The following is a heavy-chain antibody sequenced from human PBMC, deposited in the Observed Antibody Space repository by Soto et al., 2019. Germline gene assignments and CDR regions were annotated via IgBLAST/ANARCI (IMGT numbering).Heavy chain of an antibody. D-gene: IGHD6-13*01. Sequence: SETLSLTCTVSGGSISSYFYIWVRQPPGKGLEWIGSVYYTGTTDYNPSLKSRVTISVDTSKTQFSLNLRSVTAADTAVYYCARDLAAVPRAFDYWGRGTMVTVSS. CDR3: ARDLAAVPRAFDY. J-gene: IGHJ4*02. CDR2: VYYTGTT. CDR1: GGSISSYF. V-gene: IGHV4-59*01.